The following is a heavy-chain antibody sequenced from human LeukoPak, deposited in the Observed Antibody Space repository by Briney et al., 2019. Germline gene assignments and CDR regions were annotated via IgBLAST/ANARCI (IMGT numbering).Heavy chain of an antibody. J-gene: IGHJ6*02. CDR3: AKVQTSNYYYGMDV. CDR2: ISYDGSNK. D-gene: IGHD1-1*01. Sequence: GGSLRLSCAASGFTLNTYWMTWVRQAPGKGLEWVAVISYDGSNKYYADSVKGRFTISRDNSKNTLYLQMSSLRPEDTAVYYCAKVQTSNYYYGMDVWGQGTTVTVSS. CDR1: GFTLNTYW. V-gene: IGHV3-30*18.